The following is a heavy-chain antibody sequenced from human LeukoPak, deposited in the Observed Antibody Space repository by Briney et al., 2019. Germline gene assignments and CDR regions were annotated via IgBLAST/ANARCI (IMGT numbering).Heavy chain of an antibody. CDR2: IYYSGRT. CDR3: ARGYSGYDPFDY. D-gene: IGHD5-12*01. V-gene: IGHV4-59*13. CDR1: AGSIGRYF. Sequence: SETLSLTCTVSAGSIGRYFWSWIRQPPGKGLEWIGYIYYSGRTNYNPSLKSRVTISVDASKNQFSLKLSSVTAADTAVYYCARGYSGYDPFDYWAQGTLVTVSS. J-gene: IGHJ4*02.